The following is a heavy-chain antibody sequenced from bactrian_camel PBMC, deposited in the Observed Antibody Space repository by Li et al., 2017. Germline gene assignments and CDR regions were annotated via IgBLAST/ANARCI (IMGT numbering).Heavy chain of an antibody. D-gene: IGHD2*01. CDR1: GFTFSSYA. J-gene: IGHJ4*01. Sequence: EVQLVESGGGLVQPGGSLRLSCAASGFTFSSYAMSWVRQAPGKGLEWVSAINSAGTSTSYADSVKGRFTMSRDNAKNTVYLQINSLKSEDTALYYCTTHRVADVIVGVDWSQGTQVTVS. V-gene: IGHV3S40*01. CDR3: TTHRVADVIVGVD. CDR2: INSAGTST.